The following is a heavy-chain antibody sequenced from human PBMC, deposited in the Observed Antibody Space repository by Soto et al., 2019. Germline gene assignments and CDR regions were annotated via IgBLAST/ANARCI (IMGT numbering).Heavy chain of an antibody. CDR2: IYYSGST. V-gene: IGHV4-30-4*01. CDR1: GGSISSGDYY. D-gene: IGHD3-3*01. CDR3: ARGQITIFGVNWFDP. J-gene: IGHJ5*02. Sequence: SETLSLTCTVSGGSISSGDYYWSWIRQPPGKGLEWIGYIYYSGSTYYNSSLKSRVTISVDTSKNQLSLKLSYVTAADTAVYYCARGQITIFGVNWFDPWGQGTLVTVSS.